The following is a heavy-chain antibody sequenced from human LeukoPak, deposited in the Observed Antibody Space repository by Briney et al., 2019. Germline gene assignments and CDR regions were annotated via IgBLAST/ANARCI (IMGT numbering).Heavy chain of an antibody. CDR1: GHTLTVYY. Sequence: GASVRVSSEASGHTLTVYYLHWVRQAPGQGREWLGWINPNSGGTNYAQKFQGRVTMTRDTSISTAYMELSRLRSDDTAVYYCARVVGYSYGYLDYWGQGTLVTVSS. V-gene: IGHV1-2*02. CDR2: INPNSGGT. D-gene: IGHD5-18*01. CDR3: ARVVGYSYGYLDY. J-gene: IGHJ4*02.